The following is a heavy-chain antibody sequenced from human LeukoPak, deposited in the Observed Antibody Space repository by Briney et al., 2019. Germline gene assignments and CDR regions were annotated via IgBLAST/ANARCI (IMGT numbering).Heavy chain of an antibody. J-gene: IGHJ4*02. CDR3: ASSVVAATRIYFDY. V-gene: IGHV4-59*01. Sequence: SXXLSLTCTVSGGSISSYYWRWIRQPPGKGLEGIGYIYYSGSTNYKPSLKRRVTISVDTSKNQFSLKLSSVTAADTAVYYCASSVVAATRIYFDYWGQGTLVTVSS. D-gene: IGHD2-15*01. CDR2: IYYSGST. CDR1: GGSISSYY.